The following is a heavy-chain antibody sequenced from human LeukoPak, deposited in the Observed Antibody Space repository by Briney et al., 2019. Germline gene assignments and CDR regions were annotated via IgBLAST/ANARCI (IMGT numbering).Heavy chain of an antibody. CDR3: ARDRYDFWSGYYKPNWFDP. CDR1: GYTFTSYG. D-gene: IGHD3-3*01. Sequence: WALVKVSCKASGYTFTSYGISWVRQAPGQGLEWMGWISAYNGNTNYAQKLQGRVTMTTDTSTSTAYMELRSLRSDDTAVYYCARDRYDFWSGYYKPNWFDPWGQGTLVTVSS. J-gene: IGHJ5*02. V-gene: IGHV1-18*01. CDR2: ISAYNGNT.